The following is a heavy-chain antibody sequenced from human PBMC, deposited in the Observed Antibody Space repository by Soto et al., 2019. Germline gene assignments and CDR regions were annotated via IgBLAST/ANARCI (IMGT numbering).Heavy chain of an antibody. CDR1: GYTFTGYY. CDR3: AREGGSGSTYYYYGMDV. CDR2: INPNSGGT. Sequence: GASVKVSCKASGYTFTGYYMHWVRQAPGQGLEWMGWINPNSGGTNYAQKFQGWVTMTRDTSISTAYMELSRLRSDDTAVYYCAREGGSGSTYYYYGMDVWGQGTTVTVSS. J-gene: IGHJ6*02. V-gene: IGHV1-2*04. D-gene: IGHD3-10*01.